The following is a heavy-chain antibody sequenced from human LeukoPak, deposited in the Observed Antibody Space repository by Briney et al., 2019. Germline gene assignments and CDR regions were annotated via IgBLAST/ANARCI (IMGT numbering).Heavy chain of an antibody. D-gene: IGHD3-16*01. J-gene: IGHJ5*02. Sequence: SETLSLTCTVSVGSIGTHYCSWIRQPPGKGLEWIGYISNSGTTNYNPSLKSRLDMSVDTSKNQFSLKLSSVTAADTAVYYCARHLGLARGSNWLDPWGQGTLAIVSS. CDR1: VGSIGTHY. V-gene: IGHV4-59*08. CDR2: ISNSGTT. CDR3: ARHLGLARGSNWLDP.